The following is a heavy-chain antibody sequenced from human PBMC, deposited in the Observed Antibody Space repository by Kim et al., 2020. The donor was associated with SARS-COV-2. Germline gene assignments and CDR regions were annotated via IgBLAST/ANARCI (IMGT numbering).Heavy chain of an antibody. Sequence: GGSLRLSCAASGFTFSSYGMLWVRQAPGKGLEWVAVIWYDGSNKYYADSVKGLFTISRDNFKNTLYLQMNSLRAEDTAVYYCARMVGATTIDYWGQGTLV. J-gene: IGHJ4*02. CDR1: GFTFSSYG. D-gene: IGHD1-26*01. CDR2: IWYDGSNK. CDR3: ARMVGATTIDY. V-gene: IGHV3-33*01.